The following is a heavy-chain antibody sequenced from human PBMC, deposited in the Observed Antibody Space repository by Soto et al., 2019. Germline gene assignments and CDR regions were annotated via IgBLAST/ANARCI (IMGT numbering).Heavy chain of an antibody. D-gene: IGHD2-2*01. CDR3: ARGDIVVVPAAIDY. CDR1: GGSISSSSYY. Sequence: QLQLQESGPGLVKPSETLSLTCTVSGGSISSSSYYWGWIRQPPGKGLEWIGSIYYSGSTYYNPSLKSRVTISVDTSKNQFSLKLSSVTAADTAVYYCARGDIVVVPAAIDYWGQGTLVTVSS. V-gene: IGHV4-39*01. J-gene: IGHJ4*02. CDR2: IYYSGST.